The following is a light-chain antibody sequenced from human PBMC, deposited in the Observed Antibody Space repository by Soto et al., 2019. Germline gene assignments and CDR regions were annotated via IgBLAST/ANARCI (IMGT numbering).Light chain of an antibody. CDR3: QQYGSSRALT. V-gene: IGKV3-20*01. Sequence: EIVLTQSPGTLSLSPGERATLSCRASQSVSSSYLAWYQQKPDQAPRLLIYGASSRATGIPDRFSGSGSGTDFILTISRLEPEDFAVYYCQQYGSSRALTFGGGTKVEIK. CDR2: GAS. CDR1: QSVSSSY. J-gene: IGKJ4*01.